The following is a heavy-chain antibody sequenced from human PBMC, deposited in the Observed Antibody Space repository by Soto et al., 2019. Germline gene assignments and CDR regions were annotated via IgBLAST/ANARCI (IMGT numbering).Heavy chain of an antibody. D-gene: IGHD2-15*01. CDR3: ARMASSGALTWFDP. Sequence: QVQLVQSGAEVKKPGASVKVSCKASGYTFTNYEINWVRQATGQGLEWMGWMNPGSGNTDYAHKFQGRVTMTRNICISTAYMELSRLGSDDTAIYYCARMASSGALTWFDPWGQGTLVTVSS. J-gene: IGHJ5*02. V-gene: IGHV1-8*01. CDR2: MNPGSGNT. CDR1: GYTFTNYE.